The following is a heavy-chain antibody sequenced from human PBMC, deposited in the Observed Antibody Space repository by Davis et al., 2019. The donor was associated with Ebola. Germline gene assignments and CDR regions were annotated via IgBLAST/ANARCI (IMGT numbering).Heavy chain of an antibody. D-gene: IGHD3-10*01. V-gene: IGHV3-23*01. CDR2: ISGSGGST. CDR1: GFSFSTYD. Sequence: PGGSLRLSCAASGFSFSTYDMNWVRQAPGKGLEWVSGISGSGGSTYYADSVKGRFAISRDNSKNTLYLQMSSLRAEDTAVYYCAQKGGSGSYWGGFDYWGQGTLVTVSS. CDR3: AQKGGSGSYWGGFDY. J-gene: IGHJ4*02.